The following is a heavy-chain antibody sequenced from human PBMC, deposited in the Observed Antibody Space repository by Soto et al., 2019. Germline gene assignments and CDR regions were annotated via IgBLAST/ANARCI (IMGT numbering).Heavy chain of an antibody. V-gene: IGHV4-39*01. CDR1: GGSISSSSYY. CDR3: VGGSWLGNWFDP. Sequence: SETLSLTCTVSGGSISSSSYYWGWIRQPPGKGLEWIGSIYYSGSTYYNPSLKSRVTISVDTSKNQFSLKLGSVTAADTAVYYCVGGSWLGNWFDPWGQGTLVTVSS. D-gene: IGHD2-15*01. J-gene: IGHJ5*02. CDR2: IYYSGST.